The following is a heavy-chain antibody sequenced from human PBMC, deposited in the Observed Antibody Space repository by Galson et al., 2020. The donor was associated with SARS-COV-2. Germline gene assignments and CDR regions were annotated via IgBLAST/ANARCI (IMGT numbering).Heavy chain of an antibody. CDR1: GGTFSSYA. J-gene: IGHJ5*02. V-gene: IGHV1-69*13. Sequence: SVKVSCKASGGTFSSYAISWVRQAPGQGLEWMGGIIPIFGTANYAQKFQGRVTITADESTSTAYMELSSLRSEDTAVYYCARDRNYDILTGYYSSHNWFDPWGQGTLVTVSS. CDR3: ARDRNYDILTGYYSSHNWFDP. CDR2: IIPIFGTA. D-gene: IGHD3-9*01.